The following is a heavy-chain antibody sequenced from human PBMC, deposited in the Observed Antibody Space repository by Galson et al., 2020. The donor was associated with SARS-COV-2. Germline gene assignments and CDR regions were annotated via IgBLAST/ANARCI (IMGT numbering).Heavy chain of an antibody. CDR3: AKDDTIFGVINYYYGMDV. V-gene: IGHV3-30*18. CDR2: ISYDGSNK. D-gene: IGHD3-3*01. CDR1: GFTFSSYG. J-gene: IGHJ6*02. Sequence: TGGSLRLSCAASGFTFSSYGMHRVRQAPGMGLEWVAVISYDGSNKYYADSVKGRFTISRDNSKNTLYLQMNSLRAEDTAVYYCAKDDTIFGVINYYYGMDVWGQGTTVTVSS.